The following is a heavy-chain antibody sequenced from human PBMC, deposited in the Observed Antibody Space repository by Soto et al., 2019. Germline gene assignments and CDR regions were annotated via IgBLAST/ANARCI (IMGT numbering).Heavy chain of an antibody. D-gene: IGHD7-27*01. CDR2: IYKSATT. V-gene: IGHV4-30-4*01. J-gene: IGHJ5*01. CDR3: ARGRYCLTGRCFPNWFDS. CDR1: GDSISNLDYF. Sequence: KPSETLSLTCSVSGDSISNLDYFWAWIRQPPGQALEYIGYIYKSATTYYNPSFESRVAISVDTSKSQFSLNVTSGTAADTAVYFCARGRYCLTGRCFPNWFDSWGQGALVTVS.